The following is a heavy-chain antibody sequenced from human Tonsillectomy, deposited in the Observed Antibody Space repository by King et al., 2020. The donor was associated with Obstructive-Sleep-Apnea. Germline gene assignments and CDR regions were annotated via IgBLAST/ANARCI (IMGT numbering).Heavy chain of an antibody. CDR1: GFTFSSYS. CDR2: ISRSSTYI. Sequence: EVQLVESGGGLVKPGGSLRLSCAASGFTFSSYSMNWVRQASGKGLEWVSSISRSSTYINYADSVKGRFTLSRDNAKNSLYLQMNSLRAEDTAVYYCARVYIAAAGHTLDYWGQGTLVTVSS. D-gene: IGHD6-13*01. J-gene: IGHJ4*02. CDR3: ARVYIAAAGHTLDY. V-gene: IGHV3-21*01.